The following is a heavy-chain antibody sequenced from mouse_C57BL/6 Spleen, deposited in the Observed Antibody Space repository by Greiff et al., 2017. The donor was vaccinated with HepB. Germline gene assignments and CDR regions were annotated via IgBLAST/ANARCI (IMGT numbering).Heavy chain of an antibody. CDR2: IDPETGGT. J-gene: IGHJ2*01. CDR1: GYTFTDYE. D-gene: IGHD3-3*01. Sequence: QVQLKESGAELVRPGASVTLSCKASGYTFTDYEMHWVKQTPVHGLEWIGAIDPETGGTAYNQKFKGKAILTADKSSSTAYMELRSLTSEDSAVYYCTRVGLGGGVDYWGQGTTLTVSS. CDR3: TRVGLGGGVDY. V-gene: IGHV1-15*01.